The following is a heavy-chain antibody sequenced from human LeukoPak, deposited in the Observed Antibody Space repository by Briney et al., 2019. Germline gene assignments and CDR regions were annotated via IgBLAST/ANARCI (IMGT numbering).Heavy chain of an antibody. Sequence: GGSLRLSCAASGFTFSSYAMSWVRQAPGKGLEWVSAISGSGDSTYYADSVKGRFTISRDNSKNTLYLQMNSLRTEDTAVYYCAKDHSYGSGSLPLPDYWGQGTLVTV. CDR3: AKDHSYGSGSLPLPDY. CDR1: GFTFSSYA. D-gene: IGHD3-10*01. J-gene: IGHJ4*02. V-gene: IGHV3-23*01. CDR2: ISGSGDST.